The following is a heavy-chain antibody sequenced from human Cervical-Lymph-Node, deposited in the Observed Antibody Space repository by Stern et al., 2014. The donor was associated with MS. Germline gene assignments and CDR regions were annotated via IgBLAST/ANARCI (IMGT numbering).Heavy chain of an antibody. Sequence: QVQLQESGPGLVKPSETLSLTCTVSGGSISSYYWSWIRQPPGKGLEWIGYIYYSGSTNYNPSLKSRVTISVDTSKNQFSLKLSSVTAADTAVYYCARAAPYYYDSSGYYEFDYFDYWGQGTLVTVSS. J-gene: IGHJ4*02. CDR3: ARAAPYYYDSSGYYEFDYFDY. CDR2: IYYSGST. CDR1: GGSISSYY. V-gene: IGHV4-59*01. D-gene: IGHD3-22*01.